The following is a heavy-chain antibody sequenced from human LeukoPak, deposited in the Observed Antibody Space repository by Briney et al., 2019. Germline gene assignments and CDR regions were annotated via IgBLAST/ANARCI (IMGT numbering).Heavy chain of an antibody. J-gene: IGHJ4*02. V-gene: IGHV3-74*01. CDR1: GFTFSRYW. D-gene: IGHD5-18*01. Sequence: PGGSLRLSCAAPGFTFSRYWMHWVRQAPGKGLVWVSRINSDGRSTSYADSVKGRFTISRDNAKNTLYLQMNSLRAEDTAVYYCARGGFYIYGCVDYWGQGTLVTVSS. CDR2: INSDGRST. CDR3: ARGGFYIYGCVDY.